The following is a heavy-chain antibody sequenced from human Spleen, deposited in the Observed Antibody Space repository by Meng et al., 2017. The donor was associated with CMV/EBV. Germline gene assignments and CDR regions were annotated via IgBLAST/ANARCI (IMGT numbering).Heavy chain of an antibody. CDR3: ARSAIFQSCSSTSCYRLSGGWVDY. J-gene: IGHJ4*02. CDR1: GGSISSSSYY. D-gene: IGHD2-2*02. Sequence: SETLCFTCTVPGGSISSSSYYWGWMRQPPGKGLEWIGSIYYSGSTYYNPSRKSRVTISVDTSKNQFSLKLSSVTAADTAVYYCARSAIFQSCSSTSCYRLSGGWVDYWGQGTLVTVSS. CDR2: IYYSGST. V-gene: IGHV4-39*07.